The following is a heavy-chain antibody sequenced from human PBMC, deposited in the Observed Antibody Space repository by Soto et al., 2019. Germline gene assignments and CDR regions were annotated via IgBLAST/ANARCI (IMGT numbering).Heavy chain of an antibody. J-gene: IGHJ6*02. CDR1: GFTFSSYA. D-gene: IGHD3-22*01. Sequence: GGSLRLSCAASGFTFSSYAMHWVRQAPGKGLEWVAVISYDGSNKYYADSVKGRFTISRDNSKNTLYLQMSSLRAEDTAVYYCARGPVVVIAIRQAYGMDVWGQGTTVTVSS. CDR3: ARGPVVVIAIRQAYGMDV. CDR2: ISYDGSNK. V-gene: IGHV3-30-3*01.